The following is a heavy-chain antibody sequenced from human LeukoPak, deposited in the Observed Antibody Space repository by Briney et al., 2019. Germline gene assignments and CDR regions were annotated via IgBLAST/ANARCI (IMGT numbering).Heavy chain of an antibody. CDR2: FGTRSTSI. D-gene: IGHD3-22*01. V-gene: IGHV3-21*01. Sequence: PGGSLRLSCTASGFTFSGYSMNWIRQAPGKGLEWVSSFGTRSTSIYHAGSVKGRFAISRDNAKNSLYLQMNSLRAEDTALYYCARGVSEGFDFWGQGTLVTVSS. CDR3: ARGVSEGFDF. J-gene: IGHJ4*02. CDR1: GFTFSGYS.